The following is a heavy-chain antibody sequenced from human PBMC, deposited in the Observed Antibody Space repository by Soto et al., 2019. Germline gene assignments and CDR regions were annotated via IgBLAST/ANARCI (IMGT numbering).Heavy chain of an antibody. Sequence: SETLSLTCAVYGGSFSGYYWSWIRQPPGKGLEWIGEINNSGSNNYNPSLKSRVTISVDTSKNQFSLKLSSVTAADTAVYYCARGRSYYDILTGRVRGIGYDDWGQRTLVTVSS. CDR3: ARGRSYYDILTGRVRGIGYDD. D-gene: IGHD3-9*01. V-gene: IGHV4-34*01. CDR2: INNSGSN. CDR1: GGSFSGYY. J-gene: IGHJ4*02.